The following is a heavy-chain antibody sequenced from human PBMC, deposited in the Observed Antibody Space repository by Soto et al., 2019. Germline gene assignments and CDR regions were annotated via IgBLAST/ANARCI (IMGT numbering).Heavy chain of an antibody. CDR1: GFSLSTSGMC. J-gene: IGHJ3*02. CDR2: IDWDDDK. V-gene: IGHV2-70*11. Sequence: SGPTLVNPTQTLTLTCTFSGFSLSTSGMCVSWIRQPPGKALEWLARIDWDDDKYYSTSLKTRLTISKDTSKNQVVLTMTNMDPVDTATYYCARIRLEVRGSFDAFDIWGQGTMVTVSS. CDR3: ARIRLEVRGSFDAFDI. D-gene: IGHD3-10*01.